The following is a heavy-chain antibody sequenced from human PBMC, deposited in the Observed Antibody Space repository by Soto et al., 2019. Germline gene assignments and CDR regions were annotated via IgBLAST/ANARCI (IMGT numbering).Heavy chain of an antibody. Sequence: GGSLRLSCAAFGFTFSSYAMSWVRQAPGKGLEWVSAISGSGGNTYYADSVKGRFTISRDNSKNTVYLQMKSLRAEDTAVYYCAKTPRNCSGGSCYLTQGFDPWGQGTLVTVSS. CDR2: ISGSGGNT. CDR3: AKTPRNCSGGSCYLTQGFDP. CDR1: GFTFSSYA. V-gene: IGHV3-23*01. J-gene: IGHJ5*02. D-gene: IGHD2-15*01.